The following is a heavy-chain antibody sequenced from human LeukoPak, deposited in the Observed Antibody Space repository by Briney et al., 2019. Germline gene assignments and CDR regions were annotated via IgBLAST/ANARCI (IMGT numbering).Heavy chain of an antibody. CDR2: ISSSGSTI. CDR1: GSTFSDYY. CDR3: ARLVVVAATGGYYMDV. D-gene: IGHD2-15*01. Sequence: GGSLRLSCAASGSTFSDYYMSWIRQALGKGLEWVSYISSSGSTIYYADSVKGRFTISRDNAKNSLYLQMNSLRAEDTAVYYCARLVVVAATGGYYMDVWGKGTTVTVSS. V-gene: IGHV3-11*01. J-gene: IGHJ6*03.